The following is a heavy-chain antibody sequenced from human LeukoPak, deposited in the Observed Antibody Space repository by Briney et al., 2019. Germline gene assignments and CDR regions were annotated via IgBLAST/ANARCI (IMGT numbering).Heavy chain of an antibody. CDR3: ARLAGVVATIGSTAELDY. D-gene: IGHD5-12*01. CDR2: IYPGDSDT. V-gene: IGHV5-51*01. J-gene: IGHJ4*02. CDR1: GYSFTSYW. Sequence: GESLKISCKGSGYSFTSYWIGWVRQMPGKGLEWMGIIYPGDSDTRYSPSFQGQVTISADKSISTAYLQWSSLKASDTAMYYCARLAGVVATIGSTAELDYWGQGTLVTVSS.